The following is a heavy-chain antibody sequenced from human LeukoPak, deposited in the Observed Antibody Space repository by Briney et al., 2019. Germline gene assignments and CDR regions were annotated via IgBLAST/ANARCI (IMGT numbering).Heavy chain of an antibody. D-gene: IGHD4-17*01. CDR2: IYYSGST. J-gene: IGHJ4*02. Sequence: SETLSLTCTVSGGSISSSSYYWGWIRQPPGKGLEWIGSIYYSGSTYYNPSLKSRVTISVDTSKNQFSLKLTSVTAADTAVYYCARRYYGDYVFRYWGQGTLVTVSS. CDR1: GGSISSSSYY. CDR3: ARRYYGDYVFRY. V-gene: IGHV4-39*07.